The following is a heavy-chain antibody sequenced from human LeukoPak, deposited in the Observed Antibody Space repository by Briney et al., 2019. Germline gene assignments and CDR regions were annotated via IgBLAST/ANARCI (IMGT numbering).Heavy chain of an antibody. J-gene: IGHJ6*03. V-gene: IGHV4-30-2*01. CDR3: ARTIRFLEWSAYYYYMDV. Sequence: SQTLSLTCTVSGGSIRSGGYYWSWIRQPPGKGLEWIGYIYHSGSTYYNPSLKSRVTISVDRSKNQFSLKLSSVTAADTAVYYCARTIRFLEWSAYYYYMDVWGKGTTVTVSS. CDR2: IYHSGST. D-gene: IGHD3-3*01. CDR1: GGSIRSGGYY.